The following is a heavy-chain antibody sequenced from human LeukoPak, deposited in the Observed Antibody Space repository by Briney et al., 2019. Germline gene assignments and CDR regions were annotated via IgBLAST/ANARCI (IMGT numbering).Heavy chain of an antibody. CDR2: INADNGNT. CDR3: ARVQSAYCSSSSCHGGYFDY. D-gene: IGHD2-2*01. CDR1: GYTFTSYA. V-gene: IGHV1-3*01. Sequence: AASVKVSCKASGYTFTSYAMHWVRQAPGQRLEWMGWINADNGNTKYSQKFQGRFTITRDTSASTAYMKLSSLRPEDTAVYYCARVQSAYCSSSSCHGGYFDYWGQGTLVTVSS. J-gene: IGHJ4*02.